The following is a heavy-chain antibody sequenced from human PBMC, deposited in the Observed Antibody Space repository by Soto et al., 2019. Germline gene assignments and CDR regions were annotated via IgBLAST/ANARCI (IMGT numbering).Heavy chain of an antibody. V-gene: IGHV1-18*01. Sequence: GASVKVSCKASGYTFTSYGISWVRQAPGQGLEWMGWISAYNGNTNYAQKLQGRVTMTTDTSTSTAYMELRSLRSDDTAVYYCARVEEPAATNNPYYYYYMDVWGRGTTVTVSS. CDR1: GYTFTSYG. CDR3: ARVEEPAATNNPYYYYYMDV. J-gene: IGHJ6*03. CDR2: ISAYNGNT. D-gene: IGHD2-2*01.